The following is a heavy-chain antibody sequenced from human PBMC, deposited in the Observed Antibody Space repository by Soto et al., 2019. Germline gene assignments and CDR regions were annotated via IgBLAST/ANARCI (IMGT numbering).Heavy chain of an antibody. CDR1: GGSINGYY. CDR2: IDHGGSA. J-gene: IGHJ6*03. Sequence: QVQLQQWGAGLLQPTETLFLTCAVYGGSINGYYWSWIRQAPGKGLEWIGEIDHGGSANYNPSLKSRAIRPVDSSKSQLSLTLTSVTAADTPLYYCARNVPGADYYYMDVWGEGTTVTVSS. V-gene: IGHV4-34*01. CDR3: ARNVPGADYYYMDV. D-gene: IGHD3-10*02.